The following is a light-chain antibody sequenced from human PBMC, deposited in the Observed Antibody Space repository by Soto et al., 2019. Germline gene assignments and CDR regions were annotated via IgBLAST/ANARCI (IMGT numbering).Light chain of an antibody. CDR1: QSISSY. V-gene: IGKV1-39*01. Sequence: DIQMTQSPSSLSASVGDRVTITCRASQSISSYLNWYQQKPGKAPKLLIYAASSLRSGVPSRFSGSGSGTDFTLTISSLQPEDFATYYCQQSYRTPITFGQGTRLEIK. CDR2: AAS. CDR3: QQSYRTPIT. J-gene: IGKJ5*01.